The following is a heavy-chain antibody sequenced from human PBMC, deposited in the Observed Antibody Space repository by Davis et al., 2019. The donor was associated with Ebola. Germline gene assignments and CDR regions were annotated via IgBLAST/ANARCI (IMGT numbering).Heavy chain of an antibody. CDR1: GFTFSRRG. CDR2: IWTDGSLQ. D-gene: IGHD6-6*01. CDR3: ARDSSSGTYDAFDI. Sequence: PGGSLRLSCVASGFTFSRRGMYWVRQAPGKGPEPVALIWTDGSLQYYTDSVKGRFTISRDNSKNTLYLQMNSLRAEDTAVYYCARDSSSGTYDAFDIWGQGTMVTVSS. V-gene: IGHV3-33*07. J-gene: IGHJ3*02.